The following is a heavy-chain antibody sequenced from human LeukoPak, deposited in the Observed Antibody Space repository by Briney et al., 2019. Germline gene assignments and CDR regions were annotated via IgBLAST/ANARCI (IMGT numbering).Heavy chain of an antibody. V-gene: IGHV3-48*01. Sequence: GGSLRLSRVGSGFTLTNSAMNWVRQAPGKGLEWLSYISGRSDTIYYADSVKGRFTISRDNANNSLYLQMNSLRAEDTAVYYCARDRASNDYTNWLDPWGQGTLVTVSS. J-gene: IGHJ5*02. CDR3: ARDRASNDYTNWLDP. D-gene: IGHD1-1*01. CDR1: GFTLTNSA. CDR2: ISGRSDTI.